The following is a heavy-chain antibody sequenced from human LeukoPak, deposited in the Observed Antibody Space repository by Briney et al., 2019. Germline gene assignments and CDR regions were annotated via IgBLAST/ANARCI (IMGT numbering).Heavy chain of an antibody. Sequence: ASVTVSCTASGYTFTNYALHWVRQAHGQRVERMGWINAGNGDTKNSQKFQGRVTITRDTSASTAYMELSSLRSEDTAVYHCARGYCSTTSCQYYFDYWGQGTLVTVSS. D-gene: IGHD2-2*01. J-gene: IGHJ4*02. CDR2: INAGNGDT. V-gene: IGHV1-3*01. CDR1: GYTFTNYA. CDR3: ARGYCSTTSCQYYFDY.